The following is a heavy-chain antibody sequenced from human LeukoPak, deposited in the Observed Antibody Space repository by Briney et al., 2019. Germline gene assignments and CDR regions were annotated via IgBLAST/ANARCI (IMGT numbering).Heavy chain of an antibody. Sequence: GGSLRLSCAASGFTFSSYWMSWVRQAPGKGLEWVSAISGSGGSTYYADSVKGRFTISRDNSKNTLYLQMNSLRAEDTAVYYCAKFFLEWSPSRWFDPWGQGTLVTVSS. D-gene: IGHD3-3*01. V-gene: IGHV3-23*01. CDR1: GFTFSSYW. CDR2: ISGSGGST. CDR3: AKFFLEWSPSRWFDP. J-gene: IGHJ5*02.